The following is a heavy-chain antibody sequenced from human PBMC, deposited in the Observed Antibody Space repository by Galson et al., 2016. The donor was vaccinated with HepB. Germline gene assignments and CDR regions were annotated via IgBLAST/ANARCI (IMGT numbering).Heavy chain of an antibody. D-gene: IGHD2-21*02. Sequence: SLRLSCAASGFTFSSYAMTWVRHAPGKGLEWVANIKQDASEKYYVDSVKGRFTISRDNAKNSLYLQMNSLTADDTAVYYCARDYRHCGADPMGAQGTLVTVSS. CDR2: IKQDASEK. CDR1: GFTFSSYA. J-gene: IGHJ4*02. V-gene: IGHV3-7*01. CDR3: ARDYRHCGADPM.